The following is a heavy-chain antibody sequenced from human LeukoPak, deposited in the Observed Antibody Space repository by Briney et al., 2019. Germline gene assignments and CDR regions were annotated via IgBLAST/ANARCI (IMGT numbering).Heavy chain of an antibody. J-gene: IGHJ5*02. CDR2: INHSGSA. CDR1: GGSFSAYY. Sequence: PSETLSLTCAVYGGSFSAYYWSWIRQPPGKGLEWIGEINHSGSATYNPSLKSRVTVSVDTSKNQFSLKLRSVTAADTAVYYCARVPRGVIVRGWFDPWGQGTLVTVSS. CDR3: ARVPRGVIVRGWFDP. D-gene: IGHD3-10*01. V-gene: IGHV4-34*01.